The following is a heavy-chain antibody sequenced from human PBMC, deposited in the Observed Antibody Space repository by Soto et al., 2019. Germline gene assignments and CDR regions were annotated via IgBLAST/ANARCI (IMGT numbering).Heavy chain of an antibody. V-gene: IGHV1-18*01. J-gene: IGHJ4*02. CDR3: TKDQKFDDIYTGYFVNAF. CDR2: ISPNSEKT. D-gene: IGHD3-9*01. Sequence: GASVKVSCKASGYTFSNFGISWVRQAPGEGLEWMGWISPNSEKTKIAQRFQGRVTMTTDISTSTSYLELRGLTSDDTAVYYCTKDQKFDDIYTGYFVNAFWGKGTPVPVSS. CDR1: GYTFSNFG.